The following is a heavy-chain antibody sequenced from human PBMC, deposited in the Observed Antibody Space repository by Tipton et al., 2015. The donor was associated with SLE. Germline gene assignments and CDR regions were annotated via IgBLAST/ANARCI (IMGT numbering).Heavy chain of an antibody. V-gene: IGHV5-10-1*01. D-gene: IGHD2-15*01. Sequence: GHVTISADKSISTAYLQWSSLKASDTAMYYCARHLAEEGAFDIWGQGTMVTVSS. CDR3: ARHLAEEGAFDI. J-gene: IGHJ3*02.